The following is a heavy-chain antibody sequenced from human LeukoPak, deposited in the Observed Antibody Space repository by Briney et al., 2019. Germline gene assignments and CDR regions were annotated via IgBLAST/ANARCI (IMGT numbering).Heavy chain of an antibody. CDR2: ISSSTSTI. V-gene: IGHV3-48*02. CDR1: GFTFSSYG. D-gene: IGHD1-1*01. CDR3: ARRRTSDLIDY. Sequence: GGSLRLSCAASGFTFSSYGMNWVRQAPGKGLEWVSYISSSTSTIYYADSVKGRFTISRDNAKNSLYLQMNSLGDEDTAVYYCARRRTSDLIDYWGQGTLVTVSS. J-gene: IGHJ4*02.